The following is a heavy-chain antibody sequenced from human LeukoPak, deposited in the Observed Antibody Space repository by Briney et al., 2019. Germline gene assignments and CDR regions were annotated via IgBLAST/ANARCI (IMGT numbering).Heavy chain of an antibody. CDR2: TYYRSKWYN. CDR3: ARQEGYGLLDN. J-gene: IGHJ4*02. V-gene: IGHV6-1*01. CDR1: GDSVSSNSVF. Sequence: SQTLSLTCAISGDSVSSNSVFWHWIRQSPSRGLEWLGRTYYRSKWYNDYAVSVKSRITINPDTSKNQFSLQLNSVTPEDTAVYYCARQEGYGLLDNWSQGTLVTVSS. D-gene: IGHD5-18*01.